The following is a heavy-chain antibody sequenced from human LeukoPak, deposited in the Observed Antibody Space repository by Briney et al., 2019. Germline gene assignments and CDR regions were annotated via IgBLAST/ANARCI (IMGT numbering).Heavy chain of an antibody. D-gene: IGHD6-6*01. CDR1: GGSFSGYY. V-gene: IGHV4-34*01. J-gene: IGHJ6*02. CDR3: ARGRIAARPRVYYGMDV. Sequence: KPSETLSLTCAVYGGSFSGYYWSWIRQPPGKGLEWIGEIYHSGSTNYNPSLKSRVTISVDTSKNQFSLKLSSVTAADTAVYYCARGRIAARPRVYYGMDVWGQGTTVTVSS. CDR2: IYHSGST.